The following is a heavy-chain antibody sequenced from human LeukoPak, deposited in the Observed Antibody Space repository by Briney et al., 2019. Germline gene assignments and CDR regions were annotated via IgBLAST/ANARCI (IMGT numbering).Heavy chain of an antibody. Sequence: GGSLRLSCVASAFSVSSNYMCWVRQAPGKGLGWVSVIYTGGTTYYTDSVKGRFTISRDKSKNTVFLQMTSLSAEDTAIYYCARVASTSPYFYGMDVWGQGTTVTVSS. D-gene: IGHD2-2*01. CDR2: IYTGGTT. CDR1: AFSVSSNY. J-gene: IGHJ6*02. CDR3: ARVASTSPYFYGMDV. V-gene: IGHV3-53*01.